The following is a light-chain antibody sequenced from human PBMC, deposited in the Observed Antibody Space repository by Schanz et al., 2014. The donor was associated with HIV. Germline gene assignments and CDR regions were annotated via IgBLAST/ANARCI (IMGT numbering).Light chain of an antibody. V-gene: IGKV1-9*01. J-gene: IGKJ3*01. Sequence: DIQLSQSPSFLSASVGDRVTVTCRASQDISTYLAWYQQKPGKAPNLLIYAASTLHTGVPLRFSGSGSGTDFTLTINGLQPDDFATYYCQQYNSYSTFGPGTRVDIK. CDR2: AAS. CDR1: QDISTY. CDR3: QQYNSYST.